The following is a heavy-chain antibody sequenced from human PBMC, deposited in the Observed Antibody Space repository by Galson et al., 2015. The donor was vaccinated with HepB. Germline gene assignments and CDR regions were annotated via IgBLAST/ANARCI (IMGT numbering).Heavy chain of an antibody. D-gene: IGHD2-2*01. V-gene: IGHV3-23*01. CDR1: GFTFSSYA. J-gene: IGHJ5*02. Sequence: SLRLSCAASGFTFSSYAMTWVRQAPGKGLEWVSAISGSGGSTYYADSVKGRFTISRDNSKNTLYLQMNSLRAEDTAVYYCAKDKCSRTSCPYLNWFDPWGQGTLVTVSS. CDR2: ISGSGGST. CDR3: AKDKCSRTSCPYLNWFDP.